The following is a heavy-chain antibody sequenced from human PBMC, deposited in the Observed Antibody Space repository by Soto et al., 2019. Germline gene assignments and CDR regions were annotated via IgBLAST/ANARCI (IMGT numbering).Heavy chain of an antibody. J-gene: IGHJ6*03. CDR2: TSSDSGTI. V-gene: IGHV3-48*01. CDR1: GFSLSNYC. D-gene: IGHD3-9*01. CDR3: ASDWFYMDV. Sequence: VGVLRLSCAASGFSLSNYCRNWGRQAPGKGLEWISYTSSDSGTIYYADSVKGRFSISRDNAKNSLYLQMNSLRVEDTAVYYCASDWFYMDVWGKGTSVTVSS.